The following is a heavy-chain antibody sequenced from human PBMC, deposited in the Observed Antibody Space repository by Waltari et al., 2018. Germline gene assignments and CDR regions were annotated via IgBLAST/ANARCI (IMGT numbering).Heavy chain of an antibody. J-gene: IGHJ4*02. CDR1: GYTFTSYS. V-gene: IGHV1-46*01. D-gene: IGHD2-15*01. Sequence: QVQLVQSGAEVKKPGASVKVSCKASGYTFTSYSMHWVRQAPGQGLEWMGIINPSGGSTSYAQKFQGRVTMTRDTSTSTVYMELSSLRSEDTAVYYCARDMGRYCSGGSCDKGFDYWGQGTLVTVSS. CDR3: ARDMGRYCSGGSCDKGFDY. CDR2: INPSGGST.